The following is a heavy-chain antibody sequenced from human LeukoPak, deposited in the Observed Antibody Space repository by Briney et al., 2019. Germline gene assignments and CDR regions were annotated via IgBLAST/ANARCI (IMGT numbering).Heavy chain of an antibody. V-gene: IGHV3-23*01. D-gene: IGHD3-22*01. J-gene: IGHJ4*02. CDR3: AKIHPLYYYDSSGYSDY. CDR2: ISGSGGST. CDR1: GFTFSSYA. Sequence: PGGSLRLSCAASGFTFSSYAMSWVRQAPGKGLEWVSAISGSGGSTYYADSVKGRFTISRDNSKNTLYLQMNSLGAEDTAVYYCAKIHPLYYYDSSGYSDYWGQGTLVTVSS.